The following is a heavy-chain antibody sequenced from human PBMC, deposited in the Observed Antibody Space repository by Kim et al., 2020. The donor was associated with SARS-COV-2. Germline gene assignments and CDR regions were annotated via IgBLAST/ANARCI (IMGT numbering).Heavy chain of an antibody. CDR2: SNTNYRRT. CDR1: GYTFNDYD. CDR3: VRDIRYTRSY. D-gene: IGHD3-16*02. V-gene: IGHV1-18*04. Sequence: ASVKVSCKTSGYTFNDYDFSWVRQAPGQGLEWLGWSNTNYRRTGYTERLQGRVTMTTDRSTNTAYMELSGLTSDDTDVYYCVRDIRYTRSYWGQGTLLTVTS. J-gene: IGHJ4*02.